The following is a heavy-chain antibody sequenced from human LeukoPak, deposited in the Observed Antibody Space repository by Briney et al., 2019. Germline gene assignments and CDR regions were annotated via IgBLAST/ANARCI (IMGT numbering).Heavy chain of an antibody. CDR2: ISSSSSFI. V-gene: IGHV3-21*01. CDR1: GFTFSSYS. J-gene: IGHJ4*02. Sequence: PGGSLRLSCAASGFTFSSYSVNWVRQAPGKGLEWVSSISSSSSFIYYADSVKGRFTISRDNAKNSLYLQMNSLRAEDTAVYYCAKDNLYSSGWNDYWGQGTLVTVSS. D-gene: IGHD6-19*01. CDR3: AKDNLYSSGWNDY.